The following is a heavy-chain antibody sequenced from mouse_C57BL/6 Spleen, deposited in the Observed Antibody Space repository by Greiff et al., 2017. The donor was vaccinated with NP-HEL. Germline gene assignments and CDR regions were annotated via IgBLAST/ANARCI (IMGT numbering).Heavy chain of an antibody. Sequence: QVQLQQPGAELVKPGASVKMSCKASGYTFTSYWITWVKQRPGQGLEWIGDIYPGSGSTNYNEKFKSKATLTVDTSTSTAYMQLSILTSEDAAVYYCTYYDSALDLDDWGQGTTLTVSS. CDR2: IYPGSGST. V-gene: IGHV1-55*01. D-gene: IGHD2-4*01. J-gene: IGHJ2*01. CDR3: TYYDSALDLDD. CDR1: GYTFTSYW.